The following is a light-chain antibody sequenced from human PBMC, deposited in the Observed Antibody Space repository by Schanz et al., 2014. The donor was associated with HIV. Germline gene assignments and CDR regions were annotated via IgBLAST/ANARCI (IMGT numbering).Light chain of an antibody. V-gene: IGKV3-11*01. CDR1: QSVGSN. CDR3: QQRSNWPRS. Sequence: EIVVTQSPATLSVSPGERATLSCRASQSVGSNLAWYQQKPGQTPRLLIYDASNRATGIPARFSGSGSGTDFTLTISSLEPEDFAVYYCQQRSNWPRSFGGGTKVEIK. J-gene: IGKJ4*01. CDR2: DAS.